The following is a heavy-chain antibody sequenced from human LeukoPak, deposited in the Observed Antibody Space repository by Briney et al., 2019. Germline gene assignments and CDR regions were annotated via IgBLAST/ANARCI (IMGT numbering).Heavy chain of an antibody. J-gene: IGHJ4*02. D-gene: IGHD5-18*01. CDR3: ARHALTYTATYYFDY. Sequence: SETLSLTCTVSGGSISGYYWTWIRQPPGKGLEYIGYIYYSGSTNYNPSLKSRVTISVDTSKNQFSLKLSSVTAADTAVYYCARHALTYTATYYFDYWGQGTLVTVSS. V-gene: IGHV4-59*08. CDR2: IYYSGST. CDR1: GGSISGYY.